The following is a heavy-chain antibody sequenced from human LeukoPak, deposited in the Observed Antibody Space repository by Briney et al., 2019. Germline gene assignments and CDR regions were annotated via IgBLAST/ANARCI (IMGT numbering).Heavy chain of an antibody. J-gene: IGHJ4*02. CDR3: ARDMGSGFDY. CDR1: GYTFTSYY. CDR2: INPSGGST. V-gene: IGHV1-46*01. D-gene: IGHD6-19*01. Sequence: ASVKVSCKASGYTFTSYYMHWVRQAPGQGLEWMGIINPSGGSTSYAQKFQGRGTMTRDRSTSTVYMELSSLRSEDTAVYYCARDMGSGFDYWGQGTLVTVSS.